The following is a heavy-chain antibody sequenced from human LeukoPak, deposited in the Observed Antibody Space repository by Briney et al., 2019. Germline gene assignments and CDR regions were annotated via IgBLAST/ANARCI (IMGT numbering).Heavy chain of an antibody. Sequence: SVKVSCKASGGTFSSCAISWVRQAPGQGLEWMGRIIPILGIANYAQKFQGRVTITADKSTSTAYMELSSLRSEDTAVYYCATPRGNGGRSAFDIWGQGTMVTVSS. CDR3: ATPRGNGGRSAFDI. D-gene: IGHD1-1*01. V-gene: IGHV1-69*04. J-gene: IGHJ3*02. CDR2: IIPILGIA. CDR1: GGTFSSCA.